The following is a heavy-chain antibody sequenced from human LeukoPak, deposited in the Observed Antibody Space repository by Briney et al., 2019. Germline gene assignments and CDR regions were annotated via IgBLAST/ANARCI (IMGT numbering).Heavy chain of an antibody. CDR3: TRIYY. J-gene: IGHJ4*02. Sequence: GGSLKLSCAASGFTFSGSAIHWVRQTSGKGLEWVGRIRSKANNYATLYAASMKGRFTISRDDSRNTAYLQVNSLKTEDTAVYYCTRIYYWGQGSLVTVSS. CDR2: IRSKANNYAT. CDR1: GFTFSGSA. V-gene: IGHV3-73*01.